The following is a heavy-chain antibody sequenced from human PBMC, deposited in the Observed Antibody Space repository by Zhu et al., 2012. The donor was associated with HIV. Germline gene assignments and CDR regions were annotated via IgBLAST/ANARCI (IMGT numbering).Heavy chain of an antibody. CDR2: IYYVGRT. V-gene: IGHV4-39*07. Sequence: QVQLQESGPGLVKPSETLSLTCTVSGGSISSSSYYWGWIRQPPGKGLEWIGAIYYVGRTYYNSSLKSRVTISLDTSKNQFSLKLTSVTAADTAVYYCARQXDGSGYLYFYGMDVVGTKGPRSPSPQ. J-gene: IGHJ6*01. CDR1: GGSISSSSYY. D-gene: IGHD5-12*01. CDR3: ARQXDGSGYLYFYGMDV.